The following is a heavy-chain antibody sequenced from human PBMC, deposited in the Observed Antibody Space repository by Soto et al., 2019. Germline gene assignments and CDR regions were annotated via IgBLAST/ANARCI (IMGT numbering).Heavy chain of an antibody. J-gene: IGHJ5*02. D-gene: IGHD2-15*01. CDR1: GGTFSSYA. V-gene: IGHV1-69*10. Sequence: GASVKVSCKASGGTFSSYAISWVRQAPGQGLEWMGGIIPILGIANYAQKFQGRVTITADKSTSTAYMELSSLRSEDTAVYYCARVEGCSGGSCYSGPNWFDPWGQGTLVTVSS. CDR3: ARVEGCSGGSCYSGPNWFDP. CDR2: IIPILGIA.